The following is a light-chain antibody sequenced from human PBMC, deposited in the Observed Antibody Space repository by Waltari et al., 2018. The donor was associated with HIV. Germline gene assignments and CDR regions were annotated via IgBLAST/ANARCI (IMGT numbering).Light chain of an antibody. V-gene: IGLV1-40*01. CDR2: DNN. Sequence: QSVLTQPPSVSAAPGQRVTISCTGSSSNIGAGSDVHWYQHLPGTAPKLLIYDNNHRPSGVPDRFSGSKSGTSASLAITGLQAEDEADYYCQSYDSSLSGVIFGGGTKLTVL. CDR3: QSYDSSLSGVI. J-gene: IGLJ2*01. CDR1: SSNIGAGSD.